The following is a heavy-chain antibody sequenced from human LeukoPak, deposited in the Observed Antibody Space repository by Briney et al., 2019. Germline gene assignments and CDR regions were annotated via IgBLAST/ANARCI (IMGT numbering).Heavy chain of an antibody. CDR2: IYHSGST. Sequence: SETLSLTCTVSGYSISSGYYWGWIRQPPGKGLEWIGSIYHSGSTYYNPSLKSRVTISVDTSKNQFSLKLSSVTAADTAVYYCARQTPIVGANWGQGTLVTVSS. J-gene: IGHJ4*02. CDR1: GYSISSGYY. V-gene: IGHV4-38-2*02. CDR3: ARQTPIVGAN. D-gene: IGHD1-26*01.